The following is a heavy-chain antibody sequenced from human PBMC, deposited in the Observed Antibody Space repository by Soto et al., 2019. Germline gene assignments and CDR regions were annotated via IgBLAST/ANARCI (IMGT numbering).Heavy chain of an antibody. CDR1: GYTFTSYA. CDR2: INAGNGNT. CDR3: ARAPSWYYFDF. J-gene: IGHJ4*02. D-gene: IGHD6-13*01. V-gene: IGHV1-3*01. Sequence: QVQLVQSGAEVKKPGASVKVSCKASGYTFTSYAIHWVRQAPGQRLEWMGWINAGNGNTKYSQKFQGRVTITRDTSASTAYMELSSLRSEDTAVFYCARAPSWYYFDFWGQGTLVTVSS.